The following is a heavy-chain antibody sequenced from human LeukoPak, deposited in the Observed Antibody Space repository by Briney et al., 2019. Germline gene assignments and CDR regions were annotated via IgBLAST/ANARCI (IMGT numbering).Heavy chain of an antibody. Sequence: SETLSLTCAVYGGSFNTYYWSWIRQPPGKGLEWIGEITHSGSTNYNPSIKSRVTKSSDTSKNQFSLKLTSFAAAQTAVYYCARVTRCNEFGELWFDYWGQGTLLTVSS. D-gene: IGHD3-10*01. CDR2: ITHSGST. CDR3: ARVTRCNEFGELWFDY. CDR1: GGSFNTYY. J-gene: IGHJ4*02. V-gene: IGHV4-34*01.